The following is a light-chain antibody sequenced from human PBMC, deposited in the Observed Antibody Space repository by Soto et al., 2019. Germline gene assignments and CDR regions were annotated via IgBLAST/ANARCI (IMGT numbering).Light chain of an antibody. J-gene: IGKJ1*01. CDR3: QQYNNWPRT. V-gene: IGKV3-15*01. Sequence: EIVMTQSPATLSVSPGERATLSCRATQSVKSNLAWYQQKPGQAPRLLIYGASTRATGIPARFSGGGSGTEFTLPINSLQSEDFALYYCQQYNNWPRTFGQGTKVEIK. CDR1: QSVKSN. CDR2: GAS.